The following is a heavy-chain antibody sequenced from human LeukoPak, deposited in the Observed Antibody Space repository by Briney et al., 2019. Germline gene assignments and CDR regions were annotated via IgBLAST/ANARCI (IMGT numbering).Heavy chain of an antibody. J-gene: IGHJ4*02. CDR2: IIPIFGTA. CDR1: GGTFSSYA. Sequence: GASVKVSCKASGGTFSSYAISWVRQAPGQGLGWMGGIIPIFGTANYAQKFQGRVTITTDESTSTAYMELGSLRSEDTAVYYCARVQSRYYDFWSGYYPFDYWGQGTLVTVSS. V-gene: IGHV1-69*05. D-gene: IGHD3-3*01. CDR3: ARVQSRYYDFWSGYYPFDY.